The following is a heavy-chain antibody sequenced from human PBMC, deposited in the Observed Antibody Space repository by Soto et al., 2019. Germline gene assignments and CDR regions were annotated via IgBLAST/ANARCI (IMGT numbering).Heavy chain of an antibody. CDR2: ISYDGSNK. CDR3: ARDKGDLRFLEWSYYFDY. D-gene: IGHD3-3*01. V-gene: IGHV3-30-3*01. J-gene: IGHJ4*02. Sequence: QVQLVESGGGVVQPGRSLRLSCAASGFTFSSYAMHWVRQAPGKGLEWVAVISYDGSNKYYGDSVKGRFTISRDNSKNPLYLQLHSLRAEDTAVYYCARDKGDLRFLEWSYYFDYWGQGTLVTVSS. CDR1: GFTFSSYA.